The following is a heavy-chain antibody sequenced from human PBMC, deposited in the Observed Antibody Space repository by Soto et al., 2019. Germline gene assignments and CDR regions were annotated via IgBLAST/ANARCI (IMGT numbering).Heavy chain of an antibody. D-gene: IGHD3-10*01. J-gene: IGHJ4*02. V-gene: IGHV1-2*02. CDR1: GYNFTGYY. CDR2: INPNSGGT. Sequence: ASVKVSCKASGYNFTGYYMHWVRQAPGQGLEWMGWINPNSGGTNYAQKFQGRVTMTRDTSISTAYMELSRLRSDDTAVYYCARALPWFGEFSTKIDEYWGQGTLVTVSS. CDR3: ARALPWFGEFSTKIDEY.